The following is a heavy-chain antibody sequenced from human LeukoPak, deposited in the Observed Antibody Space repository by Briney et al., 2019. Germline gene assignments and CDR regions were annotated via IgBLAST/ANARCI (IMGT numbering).Heavy chain of an antibody. J-gene: IGHJ4*02. CDR3: TRMYYDYVWGSYHLFDY. CDR2: IRSKANSYAT. Sequence: GGSLKLSCAASGFTFSGSAMHWVRQASGKGLEWVGRIRSKANSYATAYAASVKGRFTISRDDSKNTAYLQMNSLKTEDTAVYYCTRMYYDYVWGSYHLFDYWGQGTLVTVSS. CDR1: GFTFSGSA. V-gene: IGHV3-73*01. D-gene: IGHD3-16*02.